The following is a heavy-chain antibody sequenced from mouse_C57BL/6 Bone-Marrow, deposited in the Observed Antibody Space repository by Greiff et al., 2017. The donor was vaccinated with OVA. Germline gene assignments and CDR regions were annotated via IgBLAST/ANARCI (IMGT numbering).Heavy chain of an antibody. CDR1: GYSFTSYY. CDR2: IYPGSGNT. Sequence: VQLQQSGPELVKPGASVKISCKASGYSFTSYYIHWVKQRPGQGLEWIGWIYPGSGNTKYNEKFKGKATLTADTSSSTAYMQLSSLTSEDSAVYYCARGGFYAMDYWGQGTSVTVSS. J-gene: IGHJ4*01. CDR3: ARGGFYAMDY. V-gene: IGHV1-66*01.